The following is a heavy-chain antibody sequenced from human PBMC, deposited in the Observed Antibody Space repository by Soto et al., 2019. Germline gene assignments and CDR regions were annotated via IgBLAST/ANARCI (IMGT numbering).Heavy chain of an antibody. D-gene: IGHD6-13*01. V-gene: IGHV1-18*04. CDR2: ISAYNGNT. J-gene: IGHJ6*02. Sequence: ASVKVSCKASGYTFTSYGISWVRQAPGQGLEWMGWISAYNGNTNYAQKLQGRVTMTTDTSTSTAYMELRSLRSDDTAVYYCARDQLTGSSSWYQDYYYYGMDVWGQGTTVTVSS. CDR1: GYTFTSYG. CDR3: ARDQLTGSSSWYQDYYYYGMDV.